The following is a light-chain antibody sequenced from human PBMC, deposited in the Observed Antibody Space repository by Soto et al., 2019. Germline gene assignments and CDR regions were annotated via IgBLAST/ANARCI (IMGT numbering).Light chain of an antibody. V-gene: IGKV3-20*01. CDR2: GAS. J-gene: IGKJ2*01. Sequence: EIVLTQSPGTLSLSPGERATLSCRASQSVDSRNIAWYQQKPGQATRLLIYGASSRATGIPDRFSGGGSGTDFTLTISRLEPEDFAVYYCQQYGGSPPYTFGKGTKLDIK. CDR3: QQYGGSPPYT. CDR1: QSVDSRN.